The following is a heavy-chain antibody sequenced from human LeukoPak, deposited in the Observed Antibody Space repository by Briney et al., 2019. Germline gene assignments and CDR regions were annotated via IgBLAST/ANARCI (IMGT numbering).Heavy chain of an antibody. CDR1: GFTFRSYE. CDR3: ARSARLMKGVVEVTALDD. CDR2: LSSSGSAF. Sequence: GGSLRLSCEDSGFTFRSYEMNWVRQAPGKGLEWIAYLSSSGSAFSYAGSVKGRFTIARDNAKNSVYLEMNSLRADDTAVYYCARSARLMKGVVEVTALDDWGQGTLVTVSS. D-gene: IGHD3-3*01. J-gene: IGHJ4*02. V-gene: IGHV3-48*03.